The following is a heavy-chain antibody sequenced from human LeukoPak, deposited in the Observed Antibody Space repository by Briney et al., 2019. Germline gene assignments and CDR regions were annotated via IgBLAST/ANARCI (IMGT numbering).Heavy chain of an antibody. CDR3: ARVVDTAIAYYFDY. J-gene: IGHJ4*02. Sequence: SETLSLTCTFSGGSISSYYWSWVRQPPGKGLEWIGYIYYSGSTYYNPSLKSRVTISVDTSKNQFSLKLSSVTAADTAVYYCARVVDTAIAYYFDYWGQGTLVTVSS. CDR2: IYYSGST. D-gene: IGHD5-18*01. V-gene: IGHV4-59*06. CDR1: GGSISSYY.